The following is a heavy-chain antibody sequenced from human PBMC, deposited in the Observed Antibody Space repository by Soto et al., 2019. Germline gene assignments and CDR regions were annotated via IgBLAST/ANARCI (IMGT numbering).Heavy chain of an antibody. Sequence: PSETLSLTCTVSGGSISSSSYYWGWIRQPPGKVLEWIVSIYYSGSTYYNPSLKSRVAISLDTSNNQFSLKLSCVTSADTAVYYCAREVGGYSYAQDAFDIWGQGTMVTVSS. J-gene: IGHJ3*02. CDR1: GGSISSSSYY. CDR3: AREVGGYSYAQDAFDI. D-gene: IGHD5-18*01. V-gene: IGHV4-39*02. CDR2: IYYSGST.